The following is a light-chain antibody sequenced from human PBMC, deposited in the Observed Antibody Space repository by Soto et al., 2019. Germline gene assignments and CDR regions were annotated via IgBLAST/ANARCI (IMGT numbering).Light chain of an antibody. J-gene: IGKJ3*01. Sequence: DIQMTQSPSSLSASVGDRVTISCRASQGISNYLVWYQQKPGKAPRLLIYAASSLQSGVSFRFTGSGSGTDFTLTISSLQPEDVATYYCQNYNWPPFTFGPGTKVDLK. CDR2: AAS. CDR3: QNYNWPPFT. V-gene: IGKV1-27*01. CDR1: QGISNY.